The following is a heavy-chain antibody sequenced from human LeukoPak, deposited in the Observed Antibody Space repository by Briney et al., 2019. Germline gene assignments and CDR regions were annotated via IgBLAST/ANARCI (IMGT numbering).Heavy chain of an antibody. J-gene: IGHJ4*02. CDR1: GGSVSRGGYY. CDR3: APADWESFYLDS. D-gene: IGHD1-26*01. CDR2: TSYSEGT. Sequence: SETLSLTCTVSGGSVSRGGYYWNWIRQHPGKGLEWIGFTSYSEGTYYNSSLMSRITISVDRSQNQFSLKMRDVTAADTAVYFCAPADWESFYLDSWGQGALVAVSS. V-gene: IGHV4-31*03.